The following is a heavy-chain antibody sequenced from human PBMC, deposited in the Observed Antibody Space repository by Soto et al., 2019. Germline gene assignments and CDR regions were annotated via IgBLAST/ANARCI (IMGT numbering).Heavy chain of an antibody. V-gene: IGHV4-59*01. D-gene: IGHD3-16*02. CDR3: ARSLYDSPYYFDY. Sequence: ASETLSLTCTVSGGSISSYYWSWIRQPPGKGLEWIGYIYYSGSTNYNPSLKSRVTISVDTSKNQFSLKLSSVTAADTAVYYCARSLYDSPYYFDYWGQGTLVTVSS. J-gene: IGHJ4*02. CDR2: IYYSGST. CDR1: GGSISSYY.